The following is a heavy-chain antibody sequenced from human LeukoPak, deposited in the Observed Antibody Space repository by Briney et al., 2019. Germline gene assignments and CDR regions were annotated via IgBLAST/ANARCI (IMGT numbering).Heavy chain of an antibody. Sequence: GGSLRLSCAVSGFPFTTYNMTWVRQAPGKGLEWVSYIDSSSSTIYYADSVKGRFTVSRDNAKNSLDLQMNSLRSEDTAVYYCVRDRGISFYFDYWGQGTLVTVSS. CDR1: GFPFTTYN. CDR3: VRDRGISFYFDY. J-gene: IGHJ4*02. D-gene: IGHD3-16*02. V-gene: IGHV3-48*01. CDR2: IDSSSSTI.